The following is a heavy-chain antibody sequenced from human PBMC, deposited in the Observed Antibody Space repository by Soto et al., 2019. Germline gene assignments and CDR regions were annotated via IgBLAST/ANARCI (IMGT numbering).Heavy chain of an antibody. CDR1: GYTLTELS. CDR2: FDPEDGET. V-gene: IGHV1-24*01. CDR3: ARGGYSSGSNFHY. D-gene: IGHD6-19*01. J-gene: IGHJ4*02. Sequence: ASVKVSFKVSGYTLTELSMHWVRQAPGKGLEWMGGFDPEDGETIYAQKFQGRVTITGDTSTSTAYMELSSLRSEDTAVYYCARGGYSSGSNFHYWGQGTLVTVSS.